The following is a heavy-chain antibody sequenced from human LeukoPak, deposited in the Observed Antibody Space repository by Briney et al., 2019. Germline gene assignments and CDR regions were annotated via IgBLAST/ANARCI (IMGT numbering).Heavy chain of an antibody. V-gene: IGHV4-59*11. CDR2: IYYSGST. CDR1: GGSISSHY. D-gene: IGHD1-14*01. Sequence: SETLSLTCTVSGGSISSHYWSWIRQPPGRGLEWIGYIYYSGSTNYNPYLKSRVTISVDTSKNQFSLKLSSVTAADTAVYYCARVPRGRSWFDPWGQGTLVTVSS. J-gene: IGHJ5*02. CDR3: ARVPRGRSWFDP.